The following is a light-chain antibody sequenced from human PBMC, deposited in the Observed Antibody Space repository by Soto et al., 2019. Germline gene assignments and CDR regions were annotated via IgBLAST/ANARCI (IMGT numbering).Light chain of an antibody. J-gene: IGKJ5*01. Sequence: DIQMTQSPSAVSASVGDSVTITCRASQVISSWLAWYQQRPGKAPKVLIYAASNLESGVPSRFSGSESGTEFTLTISSLQPEDFATYYCQQAGSFPIAFGQATRLEIK. V-gene: IGKV1D-12*01. CDR2: AAS. CDR1: QVISSW. CDR3: QQAGSFPIA.